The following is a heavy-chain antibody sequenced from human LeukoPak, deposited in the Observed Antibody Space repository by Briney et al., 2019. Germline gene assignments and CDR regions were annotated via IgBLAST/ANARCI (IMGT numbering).Heavy chain of an antibody. CDR2: INSDGSWT. Sequence: GGSLRLSCAASGNYWMHWARQAPGKGLVWVSHINSDGSWTSYADSVKGRFTISKDNAKNTVYLQMNSLRAEDTAVYYCVSFYETYWGRGTLVTVSS. V-gene: IGHV3-74*01. CDR3: VSFYETY. D-gene: IGHD2/OR15-2a*01. J-gene: IGHJ4*02. CDR1: GNYW.